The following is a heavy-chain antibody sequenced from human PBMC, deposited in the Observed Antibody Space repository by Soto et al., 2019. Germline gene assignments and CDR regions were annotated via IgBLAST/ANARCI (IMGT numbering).Heavy chain of an antibody. D-gene: IGHD3-10*01. Sequence: ASVKVSCKASGGTFSSYAISWVRQAPGQGLEWMGGIIPIFGTANYAQKFQGRVTITADESTSTAYMELSSLRSEDTAVYYCAGGTNMVRGVNYYYYYGMDVWGQGTTVTVSS. J-gene: IGHJ6*02. CDR1: GGTFSSYA. CDR2: IIPIFGTA. CDR3: AGGTNMVRGVNYYYYYGMDV. V-gene: IGHV1-69*13.